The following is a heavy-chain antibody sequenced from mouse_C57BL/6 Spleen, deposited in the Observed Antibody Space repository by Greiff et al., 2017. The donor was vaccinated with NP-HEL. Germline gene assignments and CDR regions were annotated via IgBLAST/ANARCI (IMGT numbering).Heavy chain of an antibody. D-gene: IGHD2-3*01. Sequence: EVQLQQSGPELVKPGASVKISCKASGYTFTDYYMNWVKQSHGKSLEWIGDINPNNGGTSYNQKFKGKATLTVDKSSSTAYMELRSLTSEDSAVYYCASFPPIYDGYHGDYWGQGTTLTVSS. V-gene: IGHV1-26*01. J-gene: IGHJ2*01. CDR2: INPNNGGT. CDR1: GYTFTDYY. CDR3: ASFPPIYDGYHGDY.